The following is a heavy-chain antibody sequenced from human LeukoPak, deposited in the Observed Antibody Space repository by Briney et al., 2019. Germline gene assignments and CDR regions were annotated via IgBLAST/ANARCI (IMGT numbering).Heavy chain of an antibody. CDR3: ARHGGFPEYYYYGMDV. J-gene: IGHJ6*02. CDR1: GYSFTSYW. D-gene: IGHD2/OR15-2a*01. V-gene: IGHV5-51*01. Sequence: GESLKISCKGSGYSFTSYWIGWVRQMPGKGLEWMGIIYPGDSDTRYSPSFQGQVTISADKSISTAYLQWSSLKASDTAMYYCARHGGFPEYYYYGMDVWGQGTTVTVSS. CDR2: IYPGDSDT.